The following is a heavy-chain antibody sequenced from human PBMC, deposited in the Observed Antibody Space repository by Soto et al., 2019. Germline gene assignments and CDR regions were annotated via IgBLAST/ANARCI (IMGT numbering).Heavy chain of an antibody. D-gene: IGHD4-17*01. J-gene: IGHJ4*02. Sequence: QLQLQESGSGLVKPSQTLSLTCAGSGGSISSGGYSWSWIRQPPGKGLEWIGYIYHSGSTYYNPSLRSRVPISVDRSKNQVSLKLSSVTPPDTAVYFCARGMTTVTTFDYWGKGTLVTVSS. CDR2: IYHSGST. V-gene: IGHV4-30-2*01. CDR1: GGSISSGGYS. CDR3: ARGMTTVTTFDY.